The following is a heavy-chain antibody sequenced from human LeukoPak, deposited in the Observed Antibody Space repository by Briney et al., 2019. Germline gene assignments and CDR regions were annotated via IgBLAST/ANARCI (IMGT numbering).Heavy chain of an antibody. CDR1: GYTFTGYY. Sequence: GASVKVSCKASGYTFTGYYMHWVRQAPGQGLEWMGWINPNSGGTNYAQKFQGRVTMTRDTSIGTAYMELSRLRSDDTAVYYCATRGPYCGGDCYSGLWDAFDIWGKGTTVTISS. D-gene: IGHD2-21*02. J-gene: IGHJ3*02. CDR2: INPNSGGT. CDR3: ATRGPYCGGDCYSGLWDAFDI. V-gene: IGHV1-2*02.